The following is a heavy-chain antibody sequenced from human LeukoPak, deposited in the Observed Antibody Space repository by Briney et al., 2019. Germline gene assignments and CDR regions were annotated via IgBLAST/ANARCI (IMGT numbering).Heavy chain of an antibody. CDR1: GFTFSSYA. V-gene: IGHV3-23*01. J-gene: IGHJ3*02. Sequence: PGGSLRLSCAASGFTFSSYAMSWVRQAPGKGLEWVSAISDSGGSTYYADSVKGGFTISRDNSKNTLHLQMNSLRAEDTAVYYCAKYRITMIVVGGAFDIWGQGTMVTVSS. CDR3: AKYRITMIVVGGAFDI. CDR2: ISDSGGST. D-gene: IGHD3-22*01.